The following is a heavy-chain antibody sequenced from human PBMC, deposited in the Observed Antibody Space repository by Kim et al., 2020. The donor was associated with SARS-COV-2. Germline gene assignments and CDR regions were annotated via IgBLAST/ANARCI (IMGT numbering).Heavy chain of an antibody. D-gene: IGHD2-15*01. CDR1: GFTFSSYS. CDR3: ARDGYCSGGSCYDHYYYYGMDV. V-gene: IGHV3-21*01. J-gene: IGHJ6*02. Sequence: GGSLRLSCAASGFTFSSYSMNWVRQAPGKGLEWVSSISSSSSYIYYADSVKGRFTISRDNAKNSLYLQMNSLRAEDTAVYYCARDGYCSGGSCYDHYYYYGMDVWGQGTTVTVSS. CDR2: ISSSSSYI.